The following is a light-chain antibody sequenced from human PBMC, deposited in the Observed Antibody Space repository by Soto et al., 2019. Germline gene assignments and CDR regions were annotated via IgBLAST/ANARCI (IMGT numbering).Light chain of an antibody. J-gene: IGLJ2*01. Sequence: QSVLTQPPSASGSPGQSVTISCTGTSSDVGGYNYVSWYQQHPGKAPKLMIYEVSKRPSGVPDRFSGSKSGNTASLTVSGHQSEDEADYYCRSYAGSNTVVFGGGTQLTVL. CDR2: EVS. V-gene: IGLV2-8*01. CDR3: RSYAGSNTVV. CDR1: SSDVGGYNY.